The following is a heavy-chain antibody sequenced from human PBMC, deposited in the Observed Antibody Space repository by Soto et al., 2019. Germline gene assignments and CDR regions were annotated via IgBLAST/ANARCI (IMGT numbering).Heavy chain of an antibody. CDR1: GGSISSTSYY. J-gene: IGHJ5*02. D-gene: IGHD3-22*01. V-gene: IGHV4-39*01. Sequence: QLQLQESGPGLVKPSETLSLTCTVSGGSISSTSYYWGWIRQPPGKGLEWIGSIYYSGSTYYNPCPKSRVTISVDTSKNQSSLKLSSVTAADTAVYFCARHSADDSPASGFDPWGQGTLVTVSS. CDR3: ARHSADDSPASGFDP. CDR2: IYYSGST.